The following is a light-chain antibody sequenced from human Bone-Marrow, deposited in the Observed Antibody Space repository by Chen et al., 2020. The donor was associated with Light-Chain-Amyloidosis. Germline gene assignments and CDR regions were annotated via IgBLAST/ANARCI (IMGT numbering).Light chain of an antibody. J-gene: IGLJ2*01. CDR3: QSADSSGTYEVI. CDR2: RDT. V-gene: IGLV3-25*03. Sequence: SSELTQPPSLSFSPGQTARITCSGDDLPTKYAYWYQQKPGQAPVLVIHRDTERPSGSSERFSGSSSGTTATLTISGVQEEDEADYHCQSADSSGTYEVIFGGGTKLTVL. CDR1: DLPTKY.